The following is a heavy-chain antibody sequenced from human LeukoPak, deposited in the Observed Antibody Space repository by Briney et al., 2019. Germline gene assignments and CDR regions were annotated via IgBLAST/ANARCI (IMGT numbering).Heavy chain of an antibody. CDR1: GFTFSNYA. J-gene: IGHJ4*02. V-gene: IGHV3-30-3*01. CDR3: ARDSSYYESSGPFDF. CDR2: ITYDGSNK. D-gene: IGHD3-22*01. Sequence: SGGSLRLSCAASGFTFSNYALHWVGQAPGKGLEWVAVITYDGSNKYYADSVKGRFTISRDNSKNTLYLQMNILRPEDTAVYYCARDSSYYESSGPFDFWGQGTLVTVSS.